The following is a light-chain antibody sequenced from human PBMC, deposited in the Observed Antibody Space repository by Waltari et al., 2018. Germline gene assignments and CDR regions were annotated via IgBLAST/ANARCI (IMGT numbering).Light chain of an antibody. V-gene: IGKV1-39*01. Sequence: DIQLTQSPSSLSASLGDRVIITCRASKNIDNFLNWYQQKPGRSPVLLIYAASTLQSGVPSRFSGSGSGTDFALTISSLQPEDFATYYCQQSYSFGQGTRLEIK. CDR3: QQSYS. J-gene: IGKJ5*01. CDR1: KNIDNF. CDR2: AAS.